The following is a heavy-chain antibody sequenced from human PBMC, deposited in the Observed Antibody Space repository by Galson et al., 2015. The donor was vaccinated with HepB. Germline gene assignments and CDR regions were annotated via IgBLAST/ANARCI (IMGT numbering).Heavy chain of an antibody. V-gene: IGHV4-34*01. Sequence: LTCAVYGGSFSGYYWSWIRQPPGKGLEWIGEINHSGSTNYNPSLKSRVTISVDTSKNQFSLKLSSVTAADTAVYYCARVVATRIAVAGTPYYYGMDVWGQGTTVTVSS. CDR2: INHSGST. CDR1: GGSFSGYY. J-gene: IGHJ6*02. CDR3: ARVVATRIAVAGTPYYYGMDV. D-gene: IGHD6-19*01.